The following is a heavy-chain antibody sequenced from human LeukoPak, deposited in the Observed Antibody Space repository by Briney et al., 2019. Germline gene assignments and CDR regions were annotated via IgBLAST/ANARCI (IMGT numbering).Heavy chain of an antibody. Sequence: PSETLSLTCTVSGGSISSSSYYWGWIRQPPGKGLERIGSIYYSGSTFYNPSLKSRVTISVDTSKNQFSLKLSSVTAADTAVYYCAREPTTMVRGVILAPPKYYYYGMDVWGQGTTVTVSS. D-gene: IGHD3-10*01. V-gene: IGHV4-39*02. J-gene: IGHJ6*02. CDR2: IYYSGST. CDR3: AREPTTMVRGVILAPPKYYYYGMDV. CDR1: GGSISSSSYY.